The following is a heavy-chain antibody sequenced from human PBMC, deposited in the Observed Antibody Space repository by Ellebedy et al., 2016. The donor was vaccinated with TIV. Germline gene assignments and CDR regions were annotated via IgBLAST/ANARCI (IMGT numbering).Heavy chain of an antibody. Sequence: GGSLRLSXAASGISFSTSGMHWVRQAPGKGLVWVAVISYDESNKYYADSVRGRFTISRDNSKNTLYLQMSSLRAEDTAVYYCAGSIAARPHFFDYWGQGTLVTVSS. CDR2: ISYDESNK. D-gene: IGHD6-6*01. CDR3: AGSIAARPHFFDY. J-gene: IGHJ4*02. CDR1: GISFSTSG. V-gene: IGHV3-30*03.